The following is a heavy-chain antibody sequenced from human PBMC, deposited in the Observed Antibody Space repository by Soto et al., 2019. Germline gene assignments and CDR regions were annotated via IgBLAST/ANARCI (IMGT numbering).Heavy chain of an antibody. D-gene: IGHD4-17*01. Sequence: QVQLVQSGAEVKKPGSSVKVSCKASGGSLSNYGISWLRQAPGQGPEWMGGIIPVFGTANYAQKFQGRVTITADESTNVVYMDVTSLRSEDTAVYYCARGDATKIVVTTYYAMDVWGQGATVTVSS. CDR3: ARGDATKIVVTTYYAMDV. CDR1: GGSLSNYG. V-gene: IGHV1-69*12. CDR2: IIPVFGTA. J-gene: IGHJ6*02.